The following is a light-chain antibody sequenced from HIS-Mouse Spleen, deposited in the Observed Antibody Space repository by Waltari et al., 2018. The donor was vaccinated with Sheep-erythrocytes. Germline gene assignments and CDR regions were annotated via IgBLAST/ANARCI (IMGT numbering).Light chain of an antibody. CDR3: SSYAGSNNWV. J-gene: IGLJ3*02. CDR2: EVS. Sequence: QYALTQPPSASGSPGQSVTISCTGTISDVGGYNYVSWYQQHPGQAPKLMVYEVSKRPSGVPDRFSGSKSGNTASLTVSGLQAEDEADYYCSSYAGSNNWVFGGGTKLTVL. V-gene: IGLV2-8*01. CDR1: ISDVGGYNY.